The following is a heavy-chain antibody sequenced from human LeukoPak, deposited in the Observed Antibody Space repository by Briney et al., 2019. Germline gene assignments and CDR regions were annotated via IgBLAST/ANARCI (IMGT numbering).Heavy chain of an antibody. CDR1: GFTFSSYW. Sequence: PGGSLRLSCAASGFTFSSYWMYWVRQAPGKGLMWVSRINTDGSSAAYADSVKGRFTISRDSAKNTLYLQMSGLRAEDTAVYYCARDRAASDLDYWGQGTLVTVSS. CDR3: ARDRAASDLDY. D-gene: IGHD6-13*01. J-gene: IGHJ4*02. V-gene: IGHV3-74*01. CDR2: INTDGSSA.